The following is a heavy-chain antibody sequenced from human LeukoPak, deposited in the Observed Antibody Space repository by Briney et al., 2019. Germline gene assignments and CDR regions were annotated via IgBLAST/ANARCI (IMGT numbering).Heavy chain of an antibody. CDR1: GFTFTSSA. CDR3: AAQLVRGMAPYYYYGMDV. CDR2: IVVGSGNT. V-gene: IGHV1-58*02. D-gene: IGHD3-10*01. Sequence: SVKVSCKASGFTFTSSAMQWVRQARGQRLEWIGWIVVGSGNTNYAQKFQERVTITRDMSTSTAYMELSSLRSEDTAVYYCAAQLVRGMAPYYYYGMDVWGQGTTVTVSS. J-gene: IGHJ6*02.